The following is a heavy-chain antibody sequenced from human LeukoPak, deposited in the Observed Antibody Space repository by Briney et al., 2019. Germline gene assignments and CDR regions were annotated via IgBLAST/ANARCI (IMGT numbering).Heavy chain of an antibody. J-gene: IGHJ4*02. V-gene: IGHV3-73*01. CDR1: GFTFSGSA. CDR2: IRSTANGYAT. Sequence: LSGGSLRLSCAASGFTFSGSALHWVRQASGKGLEWVGRIRSTANGYATAYAASVKGRFTISRDDSKNTAYLQMDSLKTEDTAVYYCTGNYYGSGSYADFDYWGQGTLVTASS. CDR3: TGNYYGSGSYADFDY. D-gene: IGHD3-10*01.